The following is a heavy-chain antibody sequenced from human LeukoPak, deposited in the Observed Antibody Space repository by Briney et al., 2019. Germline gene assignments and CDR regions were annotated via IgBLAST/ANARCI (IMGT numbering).Heavy chain of an antibody. J-gene: IGHJ3*02. Sequence: PGGSLRLSCAASGFTFSSYWMSWVRQAPGKGLEWVANIKHDGSESYYVDSLKGRFTISRDNGKNSLYLQMNSLRAEDTAVYYCVRDLRLDAFDIWGQGTMVTVSS. V-gene: IGHV3-7*01. CDR2: IKHDGSES. CDR1: GFTFSSYW. CDR3: VRDLRLDAFDI.